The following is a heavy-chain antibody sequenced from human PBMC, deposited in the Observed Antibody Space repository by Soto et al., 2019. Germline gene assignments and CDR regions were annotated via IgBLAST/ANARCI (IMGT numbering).Heavy chain of an antibody. CDR2: FDPEDGET. CDR1: GYTLTELS. CDR3: ATVGVIAAAGTTRGLDY. D-gene: IGHD6-13*01. Sequence: ASVKVSCKVSGYTLTELSMHWVRQAPGKGLEWMGGFDPEDGETIYAQKFQGRVTMTEDTSTDTAYMELSSLGSEDTAVYYCATVGVIAAAGTTRGLDYWGQGTLVTVSS. J-gene: IGHJ4*02. V-gene: IGHV1-24*01.